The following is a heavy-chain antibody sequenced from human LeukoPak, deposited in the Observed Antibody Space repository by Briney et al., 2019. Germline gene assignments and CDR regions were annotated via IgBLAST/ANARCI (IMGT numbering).Heavy chain of an antibody. CDR2: INTNPGNP. CDR3: ASGYSYGYNYFYYYMDV. CDR1: VYTFTSYA. D-gene: IGHD5-18*01. V-gene: IGHV7-4-1*02. J-gene: IGHJ6*03. Sequence: ASVKVSCKASVYTFTSYAMNWVRQAPGQGLEWMGWINTNPGNPTYAQGFTGRFFFSLDTSVSTAYLQISSLKAEDTAVYYCASGYSYGYNYFYYYMDVWGKGTTVTVSS.